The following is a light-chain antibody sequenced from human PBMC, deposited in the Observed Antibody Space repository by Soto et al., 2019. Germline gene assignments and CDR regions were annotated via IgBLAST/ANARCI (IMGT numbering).Light chain of an antibody. J-gene: IGKJ5*01. CDR1: QSISSC. V-gene: IGKV1-5*01. CDR2: AAS. Sequence: IVMTQSPSTLSASVGDRVTIACRASQSISSCLAWYQQKPGKAPKLLIYAASTLDSGVSARFSGSGSGRDFTLIISSIQPEDFATYYCHQLKNYALTFGQGTRLEVK. CDR3: HQLKNYALT.